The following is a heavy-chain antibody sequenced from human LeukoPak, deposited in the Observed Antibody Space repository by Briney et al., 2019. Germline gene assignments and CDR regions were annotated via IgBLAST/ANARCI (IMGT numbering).Heavy chain of an antibody. Sequence: ASVKVSCKASGYTFTSYGISWVRQAPGQGLEWMGWISAYNGNTNYAQKFQGRVTMTRDTSISTAYMELSRLRSDDTAVYYCARGPYSGYDWGDYWGQGTLVTVSS. D-gene: IGHD5-12*01. CDR2: ISAYNGNT. CDR1: GYTFTSYG. CDR3: ARGPYSGYDWGDY. J-gene: IGHJ4*02. V-gene: IGHV1-18*01.